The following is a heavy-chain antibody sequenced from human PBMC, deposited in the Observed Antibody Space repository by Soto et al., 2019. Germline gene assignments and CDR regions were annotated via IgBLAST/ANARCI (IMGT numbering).Heavy chain of an antibody. D-gene: IGHD2-15*01. J-gene: IGHJ6*02. Sequence: QVQLVQSGVAVKKSGASVKVSCKASGYTFTTFGISWVRQAPGQGLEWMGWISTYNGDTNYAQKFQDRVTMTTDKSTNTVYMELRSLRSDDTAVYYCARYGVAPYYYYGMDVWGQGTTVTVSS. V-gene: IGHV1-18*01. CDR1: GYTFTTFG. CDR3: ARYGVAPYYYYGMDV. CDR2: ISTYNGDT.